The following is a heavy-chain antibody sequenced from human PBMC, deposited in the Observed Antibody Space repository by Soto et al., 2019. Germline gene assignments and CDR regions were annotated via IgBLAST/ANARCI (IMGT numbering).Heavy chain of an antibody. J-gene: IGHJ3*02. CDR2: TIPFFNPA. Sequence: QVQLEQSGAEVKKPGSSVKVSCKASGGTLSDHGVAWLRQAPGHGLEWMGGTIPFFNPAKYAQKFQGRVTVTADKFTNIAYMELSSLRSEDTAFYFCARGVYGSGNYYTGPSAFDIWGQGTMVIVSS. CDR1: GGTLSDHG. CDR3: ARGVYGSGNYYTGPSAFDI. D-gene: IGHD3-10*01. V-gene: IGHV1-69*06.